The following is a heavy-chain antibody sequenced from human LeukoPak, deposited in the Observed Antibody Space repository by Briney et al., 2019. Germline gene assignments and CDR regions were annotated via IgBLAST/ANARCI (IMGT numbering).Heavy chain of an antibody. V-gene: IGHV1-69*06. J-gene: IGHJ4*02. CDR1: GGTFSSYA. D-gene: IGHD3-3*01. Sequence: ASVKVSCKASGGTFSSYAISWVRQAPGQGLEWMGGIIPIFGTANYAQKFQGRVTITADKSTSTAYMELSSLRSEDTAVYYCARDRAHYDFWSGYSGWGQGTLVTVSS. CDR2: IIPIFGTA. CDR3: ARDRAHYDFWSGYSG.